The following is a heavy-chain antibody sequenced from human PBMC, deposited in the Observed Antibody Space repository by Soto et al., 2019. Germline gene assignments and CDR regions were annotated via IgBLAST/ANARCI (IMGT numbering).Heavy chain of an antibody. CDR1: GFTFSNAW. V-gene: IGHV3-15*01. D-gene: IGHD3-3*01. CDR3: TTPSNDFWSGYYLNPPHY. J-gene: IGHJ4*02. CDR2: IKSKTDGGTT. Sequence: GGSLRLSCAASGFTFSNAWMSWVRQAPGKGLEWVGRIKSKTDGGTTDYAAPVKGRFTISRDDSKNTLYLQMNSLKTEDTAVYYCTTPSNDFWSGYYLNPPHYWGQGTLVTVSS.